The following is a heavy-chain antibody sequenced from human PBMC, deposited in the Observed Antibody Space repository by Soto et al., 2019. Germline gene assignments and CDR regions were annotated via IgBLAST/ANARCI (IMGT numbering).Heavy chain of an antibody. CDR2: ISPNSGAT. J-gene: IGHJ4*02. D-gene: IGHD2-15*01. V-gene: IGHV1-2*02. Sequence: QVQLVQSGAEVKKPGASVKVSCKASGYTFTDNYVHWVRQAPGEGLEWMGWISPNSGATKYAQRFHERVTMTWDTSIRTAYMALSGLRFDDTAVYYCARDWGYSTSRYYFDFWGQGTLITVSS. CDR1: GYTFTDNY. CDR3: ARDWGYSTSRYYFDF.